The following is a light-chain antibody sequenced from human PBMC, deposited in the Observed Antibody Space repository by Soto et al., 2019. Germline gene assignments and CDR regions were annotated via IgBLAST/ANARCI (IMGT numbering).Light chain of an antibody. CDR2: WAS. CDR3: QQYYTAPLT. Sequence: DIVMTQSPDSLAVSLGERATINCKSSQSVLSSSNNKNYLVWYQQKPGQPPKLLIDWASTRESGVPDRFSGSGSGTDFTLTISSLLAEDVAVYYCQQYYTAPLTFGGGTKVEIK. CDR1: QSVLSSSNNKNY. V-gene: IGKV4-1*01. J-gene: IGKJ4*01.